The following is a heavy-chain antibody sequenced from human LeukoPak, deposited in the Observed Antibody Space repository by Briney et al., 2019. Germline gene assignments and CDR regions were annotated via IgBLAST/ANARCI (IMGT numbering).Heavy chain of an antibody. CDR1: GGTFSSYA. V-gene: IGHV1-69*05. CDR3: VRTYSSSSPLAAFDI. J-gene: IGHJ3*02. D-gene: IGHD6-6*01. CDR2: IIPIFGTA. Sequence: SVKVSCKASGGTFSSYAISWVRQAPGQGLEWMGGIIPIFGTANYAQKFQGRVTITTDESTSTAYMELSSLRSEDTAVYYCVRTYSSSSPLAAFDIWGQGTMVTVSS.